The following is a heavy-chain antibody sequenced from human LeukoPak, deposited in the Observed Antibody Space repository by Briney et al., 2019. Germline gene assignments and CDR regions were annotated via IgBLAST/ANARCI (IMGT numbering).Heavy chain of an antibody. Sequence: SETLSLTCTVSAGSVNSGSYYWGWIRQPPGKGLEWIGSIHHSGNTYYNASLKSRVTISVDTSKNQFSLKLSSVTAADGAVYYCARHEGSYYDKSGYTFDYWGQGTLVTVSS. CDR2: IHHSGNT. CDR3: ARHEGSYYDKSGYTFDY. V-gene: IGHV4-39*01. D-gene: IGHD3-22*01. CDR1: AGSVNSGSYY. J-gene: IGHJ4*02.